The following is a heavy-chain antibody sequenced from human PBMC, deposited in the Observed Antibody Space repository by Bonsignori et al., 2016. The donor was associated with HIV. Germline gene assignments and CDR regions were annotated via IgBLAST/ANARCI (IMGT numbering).Heavy chain of an antibody. D-gene: IGHD1-1*01. Sequence: QVQLVQSGAEVKKPGASVKVSCKASGYTFTTYGITWVRQAPGQGLEWMGWISAYNGNRNFAQNLQGRVTLTTDTSTSTAYMELRSLRSDDTAVYYCARVNGALQHAWFDPWGQGTLVTVSS. V-gene: IGHV1-18*01. CDR3: ARVNGALQHAWFDP. CDR1: GYTFTTYG. J-gene: IGHJ5*02. CDR2: ISAYNGNR.